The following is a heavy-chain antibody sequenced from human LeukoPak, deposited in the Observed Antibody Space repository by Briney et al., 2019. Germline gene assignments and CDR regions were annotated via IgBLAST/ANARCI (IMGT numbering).Heavy chain of an antibody. V-gene: IGHV1-69*13. CDR1: GGTFSSYA. D-gene: IGHD2-2*01. CDR3: ARAESVPAAGNWFDP. Sequence: SVKVSCKASGGTFSSYAISWVRQAPGQGLGWMGGIIPIFGTANYAQKFQGRVTITADESTSTAYMELSSLRSEDTAVYYCARAESVPAAGNWFDPWGQGTLVTVSS. CDR2: IIPIFGTA. J-gene: IGHJ5*02.